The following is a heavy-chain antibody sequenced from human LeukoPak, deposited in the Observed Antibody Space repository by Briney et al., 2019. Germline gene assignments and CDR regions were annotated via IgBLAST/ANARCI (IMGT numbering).Heavy chain of an antibody. CDR3: ARDSCSGGGCHYWYFDL. J-gene: IGHJ2*01. Sequence: SVKVSCKASGGTFSSYAISWVRQAPGQGLEWMGGIIPIFGTANYAQKFQGRVTITADKSTSAAYMELSSLRSEDTAVYYCARDSCSGGGCHYWYFDLWGRGTLVTVSS. CDR2: IIPIFGTA. V-gene: IGHV1-69*06. CDR1: GGTFSSYA. D-gene: IGHD2-15*01.